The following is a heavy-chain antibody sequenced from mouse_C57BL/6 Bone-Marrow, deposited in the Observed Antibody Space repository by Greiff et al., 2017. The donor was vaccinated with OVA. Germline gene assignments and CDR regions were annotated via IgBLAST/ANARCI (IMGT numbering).Heavy chain of an antibody. J-gene: IGHJ3*01. CDR1: GYAFRSSW. D-gene: IGHD4-1*01. V-gene: IGHV1-82*01. CDR3: ARRVGLAD. Sequence: QVQLQQSGPELVKPGASVKISCKASGYAFRSSWMNWVKQRPGKGLEWIGRISPGDGDTNYNGKVKGKATLTADQSSSTAYMQLSSLTSEDSAVYFCARRVGLADWGQGTLVTVSA. CDR2: ISPGDGDT.